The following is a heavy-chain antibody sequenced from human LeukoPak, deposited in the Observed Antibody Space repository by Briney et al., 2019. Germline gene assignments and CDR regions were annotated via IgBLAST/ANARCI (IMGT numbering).Heavy chain of an antibody. CDR3: ARDPNTAMVAPPYNWFDP. V-gene: IGHV1-18*01. D-gene: IGHD5-18*01. Sequence: GASVKVSCKAFGYTFTSYGISWVRQAPGQGLEWMGWISAYNGNTNYAQKLQGRVTMTTDTSTSTAYMELRSLRSDDTAVYYCARDPNTAMVAPPYNWFDPWGQGTLVTVSS. CDR2: ISAYNGNT. CDR1: GYTFTSYG. J-gene: IGHJ5*02.